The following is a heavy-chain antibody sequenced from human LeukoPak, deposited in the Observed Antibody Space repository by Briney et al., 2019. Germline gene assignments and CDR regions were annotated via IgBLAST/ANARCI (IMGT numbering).Heavy chain of an antibody. D-gene: IGHD2-2*01. V-gene: IGHV4-34*01. J-gene: IGHJ4*02. Sequence: SETLSLTCAVYGGSFSGYYWSWIRQPPGKGLGWIGEINHSGSTNYNPSLKSRVTISVDTSKNQFSLKLSSVTVADTAVYYCARGWDIVVVPAAIGDPFDYWGQGTLVTVSS. CDR3: ARGWDIVVVPAAIGDPFDY. CDR1: GGSFSGYY. CDR2: INHSGST.